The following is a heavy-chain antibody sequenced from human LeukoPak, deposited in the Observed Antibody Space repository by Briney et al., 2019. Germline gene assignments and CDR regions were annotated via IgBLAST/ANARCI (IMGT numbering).Heavy chain of an antibody. Sequence: GGSLRLSCAASGFSFSPYAMHWVRQAPGKGLEWVALIWHDASHTFYTDSVKGRFTISRDNSKNTVYLQMISLGGEDTAVYYCAREIFGSGSHPDYWGQGTLVTVSS. CDR1: GFSFSPYA. J-gene: IGHJ4*02. CDR2: IWHDASHT. CDR3: AREIFGSGSHPDY. V-gene: IGHV3-33*01. D-gene: IGHD3-10*01.